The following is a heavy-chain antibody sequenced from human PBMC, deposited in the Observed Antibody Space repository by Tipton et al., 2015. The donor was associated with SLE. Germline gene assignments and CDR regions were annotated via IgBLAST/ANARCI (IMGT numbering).Heavy chain of an antibody. J-gene: IGHJ3*01. CDR2: IFFNGNT. CDR3: ARGYTPDGFEL. Sequence: TLSLTCTVSGASVSTSRYYWGWIRQPPGKGLEWIGNIFFNGNTYYTPSLKSRVTISIDMSRNQFSLKLTSVTAADTAVYYCARGYTPDGFELWGPGTMVTVSS. CDR1: GASVSTSRYY. V-gene: IGHV4-39*07. D-gene: IGHD5-18*01.